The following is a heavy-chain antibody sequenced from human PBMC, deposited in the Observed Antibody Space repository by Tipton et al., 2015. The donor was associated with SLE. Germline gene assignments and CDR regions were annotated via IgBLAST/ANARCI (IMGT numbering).Heavy chain of an antibody. CDR2: INHSVST. CDR3: ARGKDIVVARDAFDI. CDR1: GGSFSGYY. J-gene: IGHJ3*02. Sequence: TLSLTCAVYGGSFSGYYWSWIRQPPGKGLEWIGEINHSVSTNYNPSLKSRVTISVDTSKNQFSLKLSSVTAADTAVYYCARGKDIVVARDAFDIWGQGTMVTVSS. V-gene: IGHV4-34*01. D-gene: IGHD2-15*01.